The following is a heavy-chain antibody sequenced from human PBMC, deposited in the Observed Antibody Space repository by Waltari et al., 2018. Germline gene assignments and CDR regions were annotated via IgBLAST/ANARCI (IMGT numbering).Heavy chain of an antibody. CDR1: GGTFGSYA. Sequence: QVKLVQSGAEVKTPGSSVKVSCKASGGTFGSYATGRVRQAPGQGLEWMVSIIPIFCTANYAQKFQSRVTITANKSTSTAYMELSSLRSEDTAVYYCARGEGYGSGSYYGHWGQGTLVTVSS. J-gene: IGHJ4*02. D-gene: IGHD3-10*01. V-gene: IGHV1-69*08. CDR2: IIPIFCTA. CDR3: ARGEGYGSGSYYGH.